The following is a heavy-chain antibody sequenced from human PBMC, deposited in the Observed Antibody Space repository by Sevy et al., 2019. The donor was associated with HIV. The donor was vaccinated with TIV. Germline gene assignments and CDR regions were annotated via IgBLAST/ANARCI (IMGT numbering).Heavy chain of an antibody. CDR3: TTEPKYSNYAAYYYGMDV. CDR2: IKSKTDGGTT. Sequence: GGSLRLSCAASGFTFSNAWMSWVRQAPGKGLEWVGRIKSKTDGGTTDYAAPVKGRYTISRVDSRNTLYLQMNSLKTENTAVYYCTTEPKYSNYAAYYYGMDVWGQGTTVTVSS. V-gene: IGHV3-15*01. D-gene: IGHD4-4*01. CDR1: GFTFSNAW. J-gene: IGHJ6*02.